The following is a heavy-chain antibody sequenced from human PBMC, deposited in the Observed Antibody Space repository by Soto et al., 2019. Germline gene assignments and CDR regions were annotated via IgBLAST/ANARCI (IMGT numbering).Heavy chain of an antibody. CDR1: GGTFSSYA. CDR2: IIPIFGTA. CDR3: ARGSDYGDYSGSFDY. V-gene: IGHV1-69*13. Sequence: RASVKVSCKASGGTFSSYAISWVRQAPGQGLEWMGGIIPIFGTANYAQKFQGRVTITADESTSTAYMELSSLRSEDTAVYYCARGSDYGDYSGSFDYWGQGTLVTVSS. J-gene: IGHJ4*02. D-gene: IGHD4-17*01.